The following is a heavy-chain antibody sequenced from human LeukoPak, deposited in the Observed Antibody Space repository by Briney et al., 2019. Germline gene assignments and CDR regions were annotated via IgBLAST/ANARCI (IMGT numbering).Heavy chain of an antibody. CDR3: AKDGTGGYYYLDY. V-gene: IGHV3-30*18. J-gene: IGHJ4*02. Sequence: QPGTSLRLSCAASGFTFSSHGMHWVRQAPGMGLEWVALILYDGSNEYYADSVQGRFTISRDSSRNTLYLQMNSLRAEDTAVYYCAKDGTGGYYYLDYWGQGTLVTVSS. CDR1: GFTFSSHG. D-gene: IGHD3-22*01. CDR2: ILYDGSNE.